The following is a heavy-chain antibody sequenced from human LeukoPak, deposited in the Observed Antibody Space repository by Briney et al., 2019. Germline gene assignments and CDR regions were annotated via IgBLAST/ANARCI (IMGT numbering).Heavy chain of an antibody. CDR1: GGSVSSGSYY. CDR3: ARDDYYDSSGYYVL. D-gene: IGHD3-22*01. V-gene: IGHV4-61*01. Sequence: SETLSLTCTVSGGSVSSGSYYWSWIRQPPGKGLEWIGYIYYSGSTNYNPSLKSRVTISVDTSKNQFSRKLSSVTAADTAVYYCARDDYYDSSGYYVLWGQGTLVTVSS. J-gene: IGHJ4*02. CDR2: IYYSGST.